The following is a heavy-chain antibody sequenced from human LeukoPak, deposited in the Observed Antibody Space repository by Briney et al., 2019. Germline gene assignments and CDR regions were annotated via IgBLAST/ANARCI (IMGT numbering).Heavy chain of an antibody. V-gene: IGHV1-46*01. J-gene: IGHJ3*02. CDR3: AIDAFDI. CDR1: GGTFTSYA. CDR2: INPSGGST. Sequence: GASVKVSCKASGGTFTSYAISWVRQSPGQGLEWMGIINPSGGSTSYAQKFQGRVTMTRDMSTSTVYMQLSSLRSEDTAVYYCAIDAFDIWGQGTMVTVSS.